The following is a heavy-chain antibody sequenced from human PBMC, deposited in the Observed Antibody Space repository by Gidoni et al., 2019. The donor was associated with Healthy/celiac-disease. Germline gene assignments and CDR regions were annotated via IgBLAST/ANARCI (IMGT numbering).Heavy chain of an antibody. V-gene: IGHV3-33*01. Sequence: QVQLVESGGGVVQPGRSLRLSCAASGFTFSSYGMHWVRQAPGKGLEWVAVIWYDGSNKYYADSVKGRFTISRDNSKNTLYLQMNSLRAEDTAVYYCARGEVTAGLGYWGQGTLVTVSS. CDR2: IWYDGSNK. CDR3: ARGEVTAGLGY. D-gene: IGHD2-21*02. J-gene: IGHJ4*02. CDR1: GFTFSSYG.